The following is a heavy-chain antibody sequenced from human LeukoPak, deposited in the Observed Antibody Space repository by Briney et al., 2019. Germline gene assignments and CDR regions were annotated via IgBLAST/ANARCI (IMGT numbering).Heavy chain of an antibody. D-gene: IGHD1-14*01. CDR1: GGSISSSSYY. CDR3: ARVPATGYYYYMDV. CDR2: IYHSGST. J-gene: IGHJ6*03. V-gene: IGHV4-39*07. Sequence: SETLSLTCTVSGGSISSSSYYWGWIRQPPGKGLEWIGSIYHSGSTYYNPSLKSRVTISVDTSKNQFSLKLSSVTAADTAVYYCARVPATGYYYYMDVWGKGTTVTVSS.